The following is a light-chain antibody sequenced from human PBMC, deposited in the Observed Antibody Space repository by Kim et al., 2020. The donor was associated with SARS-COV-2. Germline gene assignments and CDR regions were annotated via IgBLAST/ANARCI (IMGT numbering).Light chain of an antibody. CDR3: ATWDDTLNTVV. Sequence: GQRFTISCSGSSSNIGSNAVSWYQQLPGTAPKLLIYTNNQRPSGVPDRFSGSKSGTSASLSISVLQSEDETDYYCATWDDTLNTVVFGAGTKVTVL. J-gene: IGLJ1*01. CDR2: TNN. V-gene: IGLV1-44*01. CDR1: SSNIGSNA.